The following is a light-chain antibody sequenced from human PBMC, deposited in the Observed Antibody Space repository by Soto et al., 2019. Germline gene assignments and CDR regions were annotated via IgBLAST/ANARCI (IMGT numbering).Light chain of an antibody. Sequence: QSALTQPASVSGSPGQSITISCTGTSSDVGGYIYVSWYQQHPGKAPKLMIYEVSNRPSWVSNRFSGSKSGNTASLTISGLQAEDEADYYCSSYTSSSTYVFGTGTKLTVL. CDR1: SSDVGGYIY. V-gene: IGLV2-14*01. CDR2: EVS. J-gene: IGLJ1*01. CDR3: SSYTSSSTYV.